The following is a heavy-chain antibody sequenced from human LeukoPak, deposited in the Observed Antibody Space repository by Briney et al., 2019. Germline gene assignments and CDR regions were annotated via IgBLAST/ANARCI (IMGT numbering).Heavy chain of an antibody. J-gene: IGHJ4*02. Sequence: SETLSLTCTVSGDSISNYYWSWIRQPPGKGLEWIGYIYYSGITNYNPSLKSRVSISVDTSKNQFSLKLTSVTAADTAVYYCAREVPGYYGSGTYHIVGTYFDYWGLGTLVTVSS. CDR1: GDSISNYY. CDR3: AREVPGYYGSGTYHIVGTYFDY. CDR2: IYYSGIT. D-gene: IGHD3-10*01. V-gene: IGHV4-59*01.